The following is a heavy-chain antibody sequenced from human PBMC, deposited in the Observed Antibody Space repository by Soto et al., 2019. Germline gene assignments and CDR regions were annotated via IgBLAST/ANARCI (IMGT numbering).Heavy chain of an antibody. D-gene: IGHD6-19*01. Sequence: QVLLVESGGGVVQPGRSLRLSCAASGFTFSSHAMHWVRQAPGKGLEWVAIISYDGSKEYYADSVKGRFTISRDNSKTTLYLQMNSLRTEDTAIYYCARDASGAGTRWLDPWGQGTLVTVSS. J-gene: IGHJ5*02. CDR1: GFTFSSHA. CDR2: ISYDGSKE. CDR3: ARDASGAGTRWLDP. V-gene: IGHV3-30-3*01.